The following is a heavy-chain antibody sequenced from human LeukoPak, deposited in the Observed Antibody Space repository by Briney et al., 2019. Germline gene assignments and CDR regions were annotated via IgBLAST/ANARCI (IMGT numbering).Heavy chain of an antibody. CDR1: GFTFSSYW. CDR2: INSDGSST. J-gene: IGHJ4*02. V-gene: IGHV3-74*01. D-gene: IGHD3-10*01. Sequence: RGSLRLSCAASGFTFSSYWMHWVRQVPGKGLVWVSRINSDGSSTTYADSVKGRFTISSDNAKNTLYLQMNSLRAEDTAVYYCARVSQFITMPPRGGYWGQGTLVTVSS. CDR3: ARVSQFITMPPRGGY.